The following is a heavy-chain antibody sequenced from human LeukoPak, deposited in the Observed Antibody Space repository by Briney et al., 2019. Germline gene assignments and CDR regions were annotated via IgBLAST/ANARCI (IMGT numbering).Heavy chain of an antibody. CDR3: ARDRVGAYRYYFDY. CDR2: ILPMFGTA. V-gene: IGHV1-69*13. CDR1: GGTFRSYA. D-gene: IGHD1-26*01. Sequence: ASVKVSCKASGGTFRSYAISWVRQAPGQGLEWMGGILPMFGTANYAQKFQGRVTITADESTSTAHMELSSLRSEDTAVYYCARDRVGAYRYYFDYWGQGTLVTVSS. J-gene: IGHJ4*02.